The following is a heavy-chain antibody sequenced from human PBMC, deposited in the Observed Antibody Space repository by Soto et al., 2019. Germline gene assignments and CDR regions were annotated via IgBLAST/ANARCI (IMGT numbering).Heavy chain of an antibody. CDR2: IVVGSGNT. J-gene: IGHJ6*02. Sequence: SVKVSCKASGFTFTSSAVQWVRQARGQRLEWVGWIVVGSGNTNYAQKFQERVTITRDMSTSTAYMELSSLRSEDTAVYYCAAGSKYYDFWSGPRAMDYYYGMDVWGQGTTVTVSS. D-gene: IGHD3-3*01. V-gene: IGHV1-58*01. CDR1: GFTFTSSA. CDR3: AAGSKYYDFWSGPRAMDYYYGMDV.